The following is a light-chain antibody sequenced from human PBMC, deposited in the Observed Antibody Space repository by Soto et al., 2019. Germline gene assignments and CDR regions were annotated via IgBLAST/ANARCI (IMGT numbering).Light chain of an antibody. CDR1: QSITPSY. V-gene: IGKV3-20*01. J-gene: IGKJ1*01. CDR2: GTF. CDR3: QQYGSSART. Sequence: EVVLTQSPCTLSLSPGDRATLSCRASQSITPSYLAWYQQKPGHAPRLLIYGTFTRATGIPDRFSGTGTGTDFTLTISRLEPEDFAVYYCQQYGSSARTFGPGTKVEIK.